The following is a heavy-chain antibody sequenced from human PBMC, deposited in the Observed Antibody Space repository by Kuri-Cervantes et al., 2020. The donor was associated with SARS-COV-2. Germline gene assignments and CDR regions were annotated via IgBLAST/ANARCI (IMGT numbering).Heavy chain of an antibody. V-gene: IGHV3-48*01. CDR3: ARGGGLVPLSPFGY. D-gene: IGHD2-15*01. J-gene: IGHJ4*02. Sequence: GGSLRLSCAASGFTFSSYSVNWVRQAPGKGLEWVSYISSSSSTIYYADSVKGRFTISRDNAKNSLYLQMNSLRAEDTAVYYCARGGGLVPLSPFGYWGQGTLVTVSS. CDR2: ISSSSSTI. CDR1: GFTFSSYS.